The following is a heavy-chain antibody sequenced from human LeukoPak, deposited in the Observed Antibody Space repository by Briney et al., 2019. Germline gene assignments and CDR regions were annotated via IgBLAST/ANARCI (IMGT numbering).Heavy chain of an antibody. D-gene: IGHD4-17*01. J-gene: IGHJ4*02. CDR1: GFSFSNYD. CDR3: ARGDPTVTTKQNFDY. CDR2: IWYDGSNK. V-gene: IGHV3-33*01. Sequence: PGKSLRLSCAASGFSFSNYDMHWVRQAPGKGLEWVAVIWYDGSNKYYADSVKGRFTISRDNSKNTLSLQMNSLRVEGTAVYYCARGDPTVTTKQNFDYWGQGTLVSVSS.